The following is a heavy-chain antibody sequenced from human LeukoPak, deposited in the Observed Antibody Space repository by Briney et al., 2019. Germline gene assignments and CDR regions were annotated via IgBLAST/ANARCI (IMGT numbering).Heavy chain of an antibody. J-gene: IGHJ4*02. CDR3: ARADESGYYDY. V-gene: IGHV4-30-2*01. Sequence: SETLSLTCAVSGGSISSGGYSWSWIRQPPGKGLEWIGYIYHSGSTYYNPSLKSRVTISVDRSKNQFSLKLSSVTAADTAVYYCARADESGYYDYWGQGTLVTVSS. CDR2: IYHSGST. CDR1: GGSISSGGYS. D-gene: IGHD3-3*01.